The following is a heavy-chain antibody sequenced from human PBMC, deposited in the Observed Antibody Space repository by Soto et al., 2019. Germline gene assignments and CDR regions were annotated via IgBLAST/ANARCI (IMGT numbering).Heavy chain of an antibody. J-gene: IGHJ4*02. CDR1: GGSISSGDYY. CDR3: ARDVYDSSGHRYDY. CDR2: IYYTGSA. Sequence: TLSLTCTVSGGSISSGDYYWSWFRQPPGKGLEWIGYIYYTGSAYYNPSLRSRVTMSVDTSKNQFSLKLNSVTAADTAVYYCARDVYDSSGHRYDYWGQGTQVTVSS. D-gene: IGHD3-22*01. V-gene: IGHV4-30-4*01.